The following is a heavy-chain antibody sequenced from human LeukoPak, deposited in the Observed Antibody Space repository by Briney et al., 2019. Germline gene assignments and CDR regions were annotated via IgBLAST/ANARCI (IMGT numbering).Heavy chain of an antibody. D-gene: IGHD3-10*01. J-gene: IGHJ4*02. CDR3: ARGQRDYYGSGSYYNPPGGPTI. CDR1: GFTFSSYA. Sequence: PGGSLRLSCAASGFTFSSYAMHWVRQAPGKGLEWVAVISYDGSNKYYADSVKGRFTISRDNSKNTLYLQMDSLRAEDTAVYYCARGQRDYYGSGSYYNPPGGPTIWGQGTLVTVSS. V-gene: IGHV3-30*04. CDR2: ISYDGSNK.